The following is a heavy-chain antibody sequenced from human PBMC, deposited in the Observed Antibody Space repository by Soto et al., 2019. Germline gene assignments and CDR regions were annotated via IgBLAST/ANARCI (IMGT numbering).Heavy chain of an antibody. J-gene: IGHJ4*02. V-gene: IGHV1-8*01. Sequence: QVQLVQSGAEVKKPGASVKVSCKASGYTFTSYDINWVRQATGQGLEWMGWMNPNSGNTGYAQKLQRRVTMTRNTSIRRAYRKLSSVRSEDTSVCYCGSERSGYFDNWGQGTLVPVYS. D-gene: IGHD1-1*01. CDR1: GYTFTSYD. CDR2: MNPNSGNT. CDR3: GSERSGYFDN.